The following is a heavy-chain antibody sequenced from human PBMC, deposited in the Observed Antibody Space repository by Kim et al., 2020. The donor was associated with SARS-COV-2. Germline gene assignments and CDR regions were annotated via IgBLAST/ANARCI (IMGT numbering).Heavy chain of an antibody. V-gene: IGHV3-74*01. CDR3: GRGTPIRGGYFFDI. D-gene: IGHD1-26*01. J-gene: IGHJ2*01. Sequence: ADSVMGRFTISRENAKNTLYLQMNSLGAEDTAVYYCGRGTPIRGGYFFDIWGRGTLVAVSS.